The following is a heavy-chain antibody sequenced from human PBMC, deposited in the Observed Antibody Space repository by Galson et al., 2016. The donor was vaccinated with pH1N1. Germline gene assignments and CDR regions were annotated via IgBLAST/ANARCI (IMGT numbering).Heavy chain of an antibody. CDR1: GYTFTSYY. CDR3: ARAPYCSNATCYSVWFDP. Sequence: SVKVSCKASGYTFTSYYMHWVRQAPGQGLEWMGIITPTGGRTSYAQKFKDRVAMTSDTSTRTVYMELNSLRSEDTAVYYCARAPYCSNATCYSVWFDPWGQGTPVTVSS. CDR2: ITPTGGRT. D-gene: IGHD2-2*02. V-gene: IGHV1-46*01. J-gene: IGHJ5*02.